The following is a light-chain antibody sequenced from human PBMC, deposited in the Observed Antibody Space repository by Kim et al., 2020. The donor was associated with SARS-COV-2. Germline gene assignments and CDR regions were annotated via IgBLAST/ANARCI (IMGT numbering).Light chain of an antibody. J-gene: IGKJ1*01. CDR3: QKYSDWPT. CDR1: QSVSIS. Sequence: SVSPGEGTTLSSRARQSVSISLAWYQQTRGQASRLLFYGTSTRATAIPARFSGSGSGTEFTLTISSLQSEDFAVYYCQKYSDWPTFGQGTKVDIK. V-gene: IGKV3-15*01. CDR2: GTS.